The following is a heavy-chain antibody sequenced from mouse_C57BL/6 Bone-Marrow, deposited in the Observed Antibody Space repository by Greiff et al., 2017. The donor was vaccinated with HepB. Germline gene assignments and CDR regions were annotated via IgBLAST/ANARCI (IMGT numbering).Heavy chain of an antibody. CDR2: IYPSDSET. J-gene: IGHJ4*01. Sequence: VQLQQPGAELVRPGSSVKLSCKASGYTFTSYWMDWVKQRPGQGLEWIGNIYPSDSETHYNQKFKDKATLTVDKSSSTAYMQLSSLTSEDSAVYYCARWDFDYYGSGYAMDYWGQGASVTVSS. CDR3: ARWDFDYYGSGYAMDY. V-gene: IGHV1-61*01. CDR1: GYTFTSYW. D-gene: IGHD1-1*01.